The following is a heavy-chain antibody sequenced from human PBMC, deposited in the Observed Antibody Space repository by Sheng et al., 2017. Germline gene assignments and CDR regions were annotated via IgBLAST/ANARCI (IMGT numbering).Heavy chain of an antibody. CDR3: ARDPRYCTGGTCYGNWFDP. CDR1: GGSIITNDYY. CDR2: ISYTEST. Sequence: QLQLQESGPGLVKPSEALSLTCSVSGGSIITNDYYWGWIRQPPGKDLEWIGSISYTESTYYNPSLKSRVTISVDTSKNQFSLKLKSVTAADTAIYYCARDPRYCTGGTCYGNWFDPWGQGPWSPSP. V-gene: IGHV4-39*07. J-gene: IGHJ5*02. D-gene: IGHD2-15*01.